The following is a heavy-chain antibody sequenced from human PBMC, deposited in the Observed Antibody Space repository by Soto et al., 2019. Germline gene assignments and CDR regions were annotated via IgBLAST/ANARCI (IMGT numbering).Heavy chain of an antibody. CDR1: GFTFSSYA. D-gene: IGHD1-26*01. CDR3: AKYMYGSRRGSFDY. V-gene: IGHV3-23*01. Sequence: EVQLLESGGGLVQPGGSLRLSCAASGFTFSSYAMSWVRQAPGEGLEWVSALSNGGGTTHYADSVKGRFTISRDNSKNTLYLQVSSLRVEDTAIYYCAKYMYGSRRGSFDYWGQGTLVTVSS. J-gene: IGHJ4*02. CDR2: LSNGGGTT.